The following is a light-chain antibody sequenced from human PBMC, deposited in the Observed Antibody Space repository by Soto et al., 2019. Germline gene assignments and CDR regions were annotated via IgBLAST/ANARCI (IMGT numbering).Light chain of an antibody. J-gene: IGLJ3*02. CDR1: GSNIGNNF. Sequence: QSALTQPPSVSAVPGQKVTMSCSGSGSNIGNNFVSWYQQFPGTAPKLLIYDDNKRPTGIPDRFSASKSGTSATLGITGLQTGDEADYYCGTWDNSLSVVVFGGGTKVTVL. V-gene: IGLV1-51*01. CDR3: GTWDNSLSVVV. CDR2: DDN.